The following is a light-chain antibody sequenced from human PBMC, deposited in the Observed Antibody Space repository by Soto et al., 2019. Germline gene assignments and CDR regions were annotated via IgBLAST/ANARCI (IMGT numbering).Light chain of an antibody. J-gene: IGLJ1*01. CDR3: SSYTGGNPSYV. CDR2: EVT. V-gene: IGLV2-8*01. CDR1: SSDVGGYDY. Sequence: QSVLTQPPSASGSPGQLVTLSCTGTSSDVGGYDYVSWYQQHPGKAPKLMIYEVTIRPSGVSDRFSGSKSGNTASLTVSGLQAEDEADYYCSSYTGGNPSYVFGTGTKVTVL.